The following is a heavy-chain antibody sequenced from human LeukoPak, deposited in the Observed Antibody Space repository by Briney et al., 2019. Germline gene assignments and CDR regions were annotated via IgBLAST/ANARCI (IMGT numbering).Heavy chain of an antibody. CDR3: AAAGYAWNQLGAFDI. CDR1: EFTFISSV. V-gene: IGHV1-58*02. D-gene: IGHD1-20*01. CDR2: IAVGSGTT. Sequence: ASVKVSCKASEFTFISSVMQWVRQARGQRLEWIGWIAVGSGTTNYPQNFQGRVTITRDMSTSTAYMELSSLRSDDTAVYYCAAAGYAWNQLGAFDIWGQGTVVTVSS. J-gene: IGHJ3*02.